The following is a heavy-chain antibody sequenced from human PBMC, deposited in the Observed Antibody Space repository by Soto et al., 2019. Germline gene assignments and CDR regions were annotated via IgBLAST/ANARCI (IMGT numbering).Heavy chain of an antibody. Sequence: PGGSLRLSCAASGFTFSSYGMHWVRQAPGKGLEWVAVIWYDGSNKYYADSVKGRFTISRDNSKNTLYLQMNSLRAEDTAVYYCARDISGGYYGSGSPPGPWGQGTLVTVSS. J-gene: IGHJ5*02. CDR1: GFTFSSYG. D-gene: IGHD3-10*01. CDR3: ARDISGGYYGSGSPPGP. CDR2: IWYDGSNK. V-gene: IGHV3-33*01.